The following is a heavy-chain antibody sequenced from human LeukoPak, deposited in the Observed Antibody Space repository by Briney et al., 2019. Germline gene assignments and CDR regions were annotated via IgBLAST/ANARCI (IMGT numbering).Heavy chain of an antibody. J-gene: IGHJ4*02. Sequence: GGSLRLSCVGSGFTFSSYGMGWVRQAPGKGLEWVGRIKSKSDGGTTDYAAPVKGRFTISRDDSENTLYLQMNSLKTEDTAVYYCPTIRGYSSSWPFDYWGQGILVTVSS. CDR3: PTIRGYSSSWPFDY. CDR2: IKSKSDGGTT. D-gene: IGHD6-13*01. V-gene: IGHV3-15*01. CDR1: GFTFSSYG.